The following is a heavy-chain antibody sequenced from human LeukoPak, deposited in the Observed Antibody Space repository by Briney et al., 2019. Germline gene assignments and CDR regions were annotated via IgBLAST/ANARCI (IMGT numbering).Heavy chain of an antibody. Sequence: GGSLRLSCAASGFTFSSYWMSWVRQAPGKGLEWVANIKQDGSEKYYVDSVKGRFTISRDNAKNSLYLQMNSLRAEDTAVYYCARDVYTWGSGWYYFDYWGQGTLVTVSS. V-gene: IGHV3-7*01. CDR1: GFTFSSYW. CDR2: IKQDGSEK. D-gene: IGHD6-19*01. CDR3: ARDVYTWGSGWYYFDY. J-gene: IGHJ4*02.